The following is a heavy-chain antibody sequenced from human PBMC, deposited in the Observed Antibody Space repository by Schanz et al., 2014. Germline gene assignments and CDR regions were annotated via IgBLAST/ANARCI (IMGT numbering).Heavy chain of an antibody. CDR3: AKGMELLPVYFHY. D-gene: IGHD1-7*01. CDR2: TSHDGSFT. Sequence: EVHLVESGGGFVQPGGSLRLSCAASGFTFSSSWMHWVRQAPGKGLVWVSRTSHDGSFTTFADSVKGRFTISRDNARNTLYLQMNSLRAEDTAVYYCAKGMELLPVYFHYWGQGTLVTVSS. CDR1: GFTFSSSW. J-gene: IGHJ4*02. V-gene: IGHV3-74*01.